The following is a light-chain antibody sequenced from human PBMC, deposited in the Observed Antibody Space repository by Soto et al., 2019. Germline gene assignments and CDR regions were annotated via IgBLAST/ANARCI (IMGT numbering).Light chain of an antibody. CDR1: QGISSW. V-gene: IGKV1D-16*01. J-gene: IGKJ1*01. CDR3: QQYNSYSPE. Sequence: DIKMTQSPSSLSASVGDRVTITCRASQGISSWLAWYQQKPEKAPKSLIYAASSLQSGVPSRFSGSGSGTDFTLTITSLQPDDFATYYCQQYNSYSPEFGQGTKVDIK. CDR2: AAS.